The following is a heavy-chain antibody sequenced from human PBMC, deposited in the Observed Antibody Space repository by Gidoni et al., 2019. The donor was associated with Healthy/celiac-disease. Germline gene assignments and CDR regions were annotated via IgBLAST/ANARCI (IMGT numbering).Heavy chain of an antibody. CDR2: ISYDGSNK. CDR3: AKGLVAAAGNSHYGMDV. CDR1: GFPFSSYG. J-gene: IGHJ6*02. Sequence: QVQLVESGGGVVQPGRSLRLSCAASGFPFSSYGMHWVRQAPGKGLEWVAVISYDGSNKYYADSVKGRFTISRDNSKNTLYLQMNSLRAEDTAVYYCAKGLVAAAGNSHYGMDVWGQGTTVTVSS. V-gene: IGHV3-30*18. D-gene: IGHD6-13*01.